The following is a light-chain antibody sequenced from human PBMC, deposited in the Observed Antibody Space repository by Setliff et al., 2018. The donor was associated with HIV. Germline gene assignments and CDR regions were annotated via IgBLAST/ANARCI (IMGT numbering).Light chain of an antibody. CDR2: DVS. CDR1: GSDVGGYNY. Sequence: QSVLTQPASVSGSPGQSITISCTGTGSDVGGYNYVSWYQLHPGKAPKLMIFDVSERPSGVSNRFSGSKSGNTASLTISGLQAEDEANYYCLSHTSRSTYVFGTGTKVTVL. J-gene: IGLJ1*01. V-gene: IGLV2-14*03. CDR3: LSHTSRSTYV.